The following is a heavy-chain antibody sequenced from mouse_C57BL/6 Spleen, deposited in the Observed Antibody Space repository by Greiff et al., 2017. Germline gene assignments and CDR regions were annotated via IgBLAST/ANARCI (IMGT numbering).Heavy chain of an antibody. Sequence: VQLQQPGAELVKPGASVKLSCKASGYTFTSYWMHWVKQRPGRGLEWIGRSDPNSGGTKYNEKFKSKATLTVDKPSSTAYMQLGSLTSEDSAVYYCARPKLTGVFDYWGQGTTLTVSS. CDR3: ARPKLTGVFDY. D-gene: IGHD4-1*01. CDR2: SDPNSGGT. CDR1: GYTFTSYW. V-gene: IGHV1-72*01. J-gene: IGHJ2*01.